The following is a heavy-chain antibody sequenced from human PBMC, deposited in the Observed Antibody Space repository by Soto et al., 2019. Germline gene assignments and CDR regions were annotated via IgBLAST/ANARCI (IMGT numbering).Heavy chain of an antibody. V-gene: IGHV1-8*01. CDR2: MNPNSGNT. CDR1: GYTFSDYD. Sequence: ASVKVSCKASGYTFSDYDINWVRQATGQGLEWMGWMNPNSGNTGYAQKFQGRVTMTRNTSISTAYMELSSLRSEDTAVYYCARGRGVRGVISAAYYYGMDVWGQGTTVTVSS. CDR3: ARGRGVRGVISAAYYYGMDV. D-gene: IGHD3-10*01. J-gene: IGHJ6*02.